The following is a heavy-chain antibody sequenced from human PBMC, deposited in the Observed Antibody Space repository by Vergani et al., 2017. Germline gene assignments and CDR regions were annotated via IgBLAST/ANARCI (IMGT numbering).Heavy chain of an antibody. V-gene: IGHV3-23*01. CDR1: GFTFIMHA. Sequence: EVHLLESGGGLVQSGGSLRLSCAASGFTFIMHAMSWVRQAPGKGLEWVSTLSVSDRRTHYADSVKGRFTISRDNTNNSLFLQLRSLRAEDAAVYYCARDCTSGGCPDNYGMDVWGQGATVTVSS. D-gene: IGHD2-8*01. CDR3: ARDCTSGGCPDNYGMDV. CDR2: LSVSDRRT. J-gene: IGHJ6*02.